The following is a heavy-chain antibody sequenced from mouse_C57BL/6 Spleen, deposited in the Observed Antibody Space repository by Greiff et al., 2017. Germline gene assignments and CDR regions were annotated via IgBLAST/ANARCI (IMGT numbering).Heavy chain of an antibody. CDR1: GFSLTRYG. CDR2: RWRGGST. J-gene: IGHJ4*01. D-gene: IGHD4-1*01. Sequence: VQLQQSGPGLVQPSQSLSITCTVSGFSLTRYGVHWVRQSPGKGLEWLGVRWRGGSTDYNAAFMSRLSITKDNSKSQVFFKMNSLQADDTAIYYCATLTGTDYYAMDYWGQGTSVTVSS. CDR3: ATLTGTDYYAMDY. V-gene: IGHV2-5*01.